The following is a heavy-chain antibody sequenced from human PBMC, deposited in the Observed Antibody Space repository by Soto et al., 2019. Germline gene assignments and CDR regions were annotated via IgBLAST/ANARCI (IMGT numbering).Heavy chain of an antibody. CDR1: GFPFSGYL. V-gene: IGHV3-7*05. Sequence: EVQVVESGGGSVQPGGSLRPSCTVSGFPFSGYLMDWVRQAPGKGLEWVANINHDGSEMYYGDSVKGRFTISRDNAKNSLYLQMNSLRVEDTAVYYCARGLVDMWGQGTMVTVSS. D-gene: IGHD3-10*01. CDR2: INHDGSEM. CDR3: ARGLVDM. J-gene: IGHJ3*02.